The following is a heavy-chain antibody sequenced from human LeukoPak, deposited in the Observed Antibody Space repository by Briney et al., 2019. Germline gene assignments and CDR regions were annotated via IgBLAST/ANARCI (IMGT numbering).Heavy chain of an antibody. V-gene: IGHV1-46*01. CDR2: INPSGGST. CDR3: ARAPRYNWNDWWFDP. J-gene: IGHJ5*02. Sequence: ASVNVSCKASGYTFTSYYMHWVRQAPGQGLEWMGIINPSGGSTSYAQKFQGRVTMTRDASTSTVYMELSSLRSEDTAVYYCARAPRYNWNDWWFDPWGRGTLVTVSS. CDR1: GYTFTSYY. D-gene: IGHD1-20*01.